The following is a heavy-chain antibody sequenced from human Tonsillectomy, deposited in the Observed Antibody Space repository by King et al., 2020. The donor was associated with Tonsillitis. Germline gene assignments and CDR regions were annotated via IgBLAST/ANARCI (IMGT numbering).Heavy chain of an antibody. CDR2: ISAYNGNT. CDR3: ARAPITIFGVPDRWFDP. Sequence: QMVQSGAEVKKPGASVKVSCKASGYTFTSYGISWVRQAPGQGLEWMGWISAYNGNTNYAQKLQGRVTMTTDTSTSTAYMELRSLRSDDTAVYYCARAPITIFGVPDRWFDPWGQGTLVTVSS. J-gene: IGHJ5*02. D-gene: IGHD3-3*01. V-gene: IGHV1-18*04. CDR1: GYTFTSYG.